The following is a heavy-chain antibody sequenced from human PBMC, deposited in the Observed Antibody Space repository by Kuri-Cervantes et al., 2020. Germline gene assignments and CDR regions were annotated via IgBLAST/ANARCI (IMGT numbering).Heavy chain of an antibody. D-gene: IGHD6-19*01. Sequence: SETLSLPCTVSGGSISSSSYYWGWIRQPPGKGLEWIGSIYYSGSTYYNPSLKSRVTIAVDTSKNQFSLKLSSVTAADTAVYYCASRSGWYGNFDYWGQGTLVTVSS. V-gene: IGHV4-39*01. J-gene: IGHJ4*02. CDR2: IYYSGST. CDR1: GGSISSSSYY. CDR3: ASRSGWYGNFDY.